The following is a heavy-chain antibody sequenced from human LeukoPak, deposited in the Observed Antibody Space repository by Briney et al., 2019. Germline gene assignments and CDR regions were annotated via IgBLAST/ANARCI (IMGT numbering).Heavy chain of an antibody. CDR2: IYSGGST. D-gene: IGHD3-22*01. CDR3: ASNLGIDSSVSY. CDR1: GFTVSSNY. Sequence: PGGSLRLSCAASGFTVSSNYMSWVRQAPGKGLEGVSVIYSGGSTYYADSVKGRFTIPRDNSKNTLYLQMNSLRAEDTAVYYCASNLGIDSSVSYWGQGTLVTVSS. J-gene: IGHJ4*02. V-gene: IGHV3-53*01.